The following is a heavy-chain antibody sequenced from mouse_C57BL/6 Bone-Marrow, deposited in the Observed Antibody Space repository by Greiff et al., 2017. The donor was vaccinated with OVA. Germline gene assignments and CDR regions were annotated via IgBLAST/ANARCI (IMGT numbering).Heavy chain of an antibody. D-gene: IGHD1-1*01. Sequence: VQLQESGPGLVQPSQSLSITCTVSGFSLTSYGVHWVRQSPGKGLEWLGVIWSGGSTDYYAAFISRLSISKDKSKSQVFFKMNSLQADDTAIYYCARGSGDAKDYWGQGTSVTVSS. CDR3: ARGSGDAKDY. CDR2: IWSGGST. V-gene: IGHV2-2*01. CDR1: GFSLTSYG. J-gene: IGHJ4*01.